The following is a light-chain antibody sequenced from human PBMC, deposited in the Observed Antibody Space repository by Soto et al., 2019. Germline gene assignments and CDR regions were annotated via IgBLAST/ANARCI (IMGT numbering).Light chain of an antibody. CDR2: GAS. CDR1: QSVSSN. CDR3: KQYGSSGT. V-gene: IGKV3-15*01. J-gene: IGKJ1*01. Sequence: EIVMTQSPATLSVSPGERATLSCRASQSVSSNLAWYQQKPGQAPRLLIYGASTRATGIPARFSGSGSGTEFTLTISRLEPEDFAVYYCKQYGSSGTCGQGNTGDIK.